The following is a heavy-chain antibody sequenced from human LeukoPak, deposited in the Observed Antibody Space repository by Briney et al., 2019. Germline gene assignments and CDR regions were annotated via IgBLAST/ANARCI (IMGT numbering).Heavy chain of an antibody. CDR1: GGSFSSDY. CDR3: ARVRYCSTNRCYDREFDN. CDR2: IYSSGT. D-gene: IGHD2-2*01. V-gene: IGHV4-59*01. Sequence: PSETLSLTCTVSGGSFSSDYWTWIRQAPGKGLEWIGYIYSSGTTYNPSLKSRLTISVDTSKNQFSLKLNSVTAADTAVYYCARVRYCSTNRCYDREFDNWGQGTLVTVSS. J-gene: IGHJ4*02.